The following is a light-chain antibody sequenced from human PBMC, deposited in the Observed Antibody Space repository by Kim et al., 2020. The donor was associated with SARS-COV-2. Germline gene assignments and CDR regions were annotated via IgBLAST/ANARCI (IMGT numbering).Light chain of an antibody. J-gene: IGKJ2*01. CDR3: QQYNNWPPMYT. CDR2: GAS. Sequence: PGERAPLSCRASQSVSSNLAWYQQKPGQAPRLLIYGASTRATGIPARFSGSGSGTEFTLTISSLQSEDFAVYYCQQYNNWPPMYTFGQGTKPGD. CDR1: QSVSSN. V-gene: IGKV3-15*01.